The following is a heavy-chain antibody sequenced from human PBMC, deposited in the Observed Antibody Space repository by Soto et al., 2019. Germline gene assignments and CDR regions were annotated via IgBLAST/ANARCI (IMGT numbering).Heavy chain of an antibody. CDR2: INPYNGNT. CDR3: ATPARGGDGYNGAFDI. D-gene: IGHD2-21*01. J-gene: IGHJ3*02. Sequence: QVHLVQSGAEVKKPGASVKVSCKPSGYNFLTYNIAWVRQAPGQGLEWMGWINPYNGNTNYAQNLQGRVTMTADTSTRTAYMGMRSLTSDDTALYYCATPARGGDGYNGAFDIWGQGTMVIVSS. CDR1: GYNFLTYN. V-gene: IGHV1-18*01.